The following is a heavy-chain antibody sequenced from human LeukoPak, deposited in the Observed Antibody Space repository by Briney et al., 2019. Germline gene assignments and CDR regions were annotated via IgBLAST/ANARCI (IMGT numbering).Heavy chain of an antibody. CDR1: GGSISSYY. CDR3: ARHPGSDYCC. D-gene: IGHD5-12*01. CDR2: IYQSGST. Sequence: SETLSLTCTVSGGSISSYYWSWIRQPPGKGLEWIGYIYQSGSTKYVPSRKSRFSVTVDTSKNQFSLKLSSVTAADTAGYYCARHPGSDYCCWGQGTLVTV. V-gene: IGHV4-59*08. J-gene: IGHJ4*02.